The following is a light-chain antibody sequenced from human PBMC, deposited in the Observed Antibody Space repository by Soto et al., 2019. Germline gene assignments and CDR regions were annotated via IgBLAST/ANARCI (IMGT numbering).Light chain of an antibody. J-gene: IGKJ2*01. Sequence: EVVMTQSPGPLSVSPGESATLSCRAIQSISSSKLAWYQQNPGQAPRLLLFGVSNRATGVPARFGGSGSGTEFTLTISGLQSEDFAVYYCQQYGDWPPDTFGQGTKVDIK. CDR2: GVS. V-gene: IGKV3-15*01. CDR1: QSISSS. CDR3: QQYGDWPPDT.